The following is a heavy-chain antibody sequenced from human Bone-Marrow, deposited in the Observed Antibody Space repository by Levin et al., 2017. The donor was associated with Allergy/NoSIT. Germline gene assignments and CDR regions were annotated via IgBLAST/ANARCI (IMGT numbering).Heavy chain of an antibody. V-gene: IGHV3-48*03. CDR3: VREFCSGSGCYYLDV. J-gene: IGHJ6*03. CDR1: GFTFGSFE. CDR2: ISSVGHTI. Sequence: GGSLRLSCAASGFTFGSFEMNWVRQAPGGGLEWISYISSVGHTIYYADSVKGRFSISRDNAKNSLFLQMNSLRAEDTAVYYCVREFCSGSGCYYLDVWGKGTTVTVSS. D-gene: IGHD2-15*01.